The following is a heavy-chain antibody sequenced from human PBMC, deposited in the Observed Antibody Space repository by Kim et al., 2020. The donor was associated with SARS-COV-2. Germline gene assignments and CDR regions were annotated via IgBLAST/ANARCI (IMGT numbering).Heavy chain of an antibody. CDR3: ARGFYRQLWLPGGYYYYYGMDV. CDR2: INHSGST. D-gene: IGHD5-18*01. CDR1: GGSFSGYY. Sequence: SETLSLTCAVYGGSFSGYYWSWIRQPPGKGLEWIGEINHSGSTNYNPSLKSRVTISVDTSKNQFSLKLSSVTAADTAVYYCARGFYRQLWLPGGYYYYYGMDVWGQGTPVIVSS. V-gene: IGHV4-34*01. J-gene: IGHJ6*02.